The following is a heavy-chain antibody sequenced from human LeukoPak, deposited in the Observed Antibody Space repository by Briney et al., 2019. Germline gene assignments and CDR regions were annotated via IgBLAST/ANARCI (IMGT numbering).Heavy chain of an antibody. V-gene: IGHV3-23*01. CDR3: AKDLGYCSGGSCYYYGMDV. J-gene: IGHJ6*02. CDR1: GFTFSTYA. D-gene: IGHD2-15*01. Sequence: PGGSLRLSCAASGFTFSTYAMSWVRHAPGKGLEWVSASNGYDTYYADSVKGRFTISKDNSKNTLYLQMNSLRAEDTAVYYCAKDLGYCSGGSCYYYGMDVWGQGTTVTVSS. CDR2: SNGYDT.